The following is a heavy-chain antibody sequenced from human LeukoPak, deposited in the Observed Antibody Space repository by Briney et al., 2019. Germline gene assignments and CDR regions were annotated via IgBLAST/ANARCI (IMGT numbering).Heavy chain of an antibody. CDR2: ISSSGAST. Sequence: PGGSLRLSCAASAFIFNNYAMTWVRQAPGKGLEWVSTISSSGASTYYADSVKGRFTISRDNSKNTLYLHMNSLRADDTAVYYRAKEASGHWGQGTLVTVSS. V-gene: IGHV3-23*01. CDR3: AKEASGH. CDR1: AFIFNNYA. J-gene: IGHJ4*02.